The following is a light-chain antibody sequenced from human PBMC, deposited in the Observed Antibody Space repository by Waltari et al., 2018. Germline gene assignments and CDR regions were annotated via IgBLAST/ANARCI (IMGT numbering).Light chain of an antibody. CDR3: QQYNNWPPWT. J-gene: IGKJ1*01. CDR2: GAS. V-gene: IGKV3-15*01. CDR1: QSVSTT. Sequence: EIVMTQSPATLSVSPGERATLSCRASQSVSTTLAWYQQKPGPAPRLLIYGASTRATGTPARFSGSGSGTEFTLTISSLQPEDFAVYYCQQYNNWPPWTFGQGTKVEIK.